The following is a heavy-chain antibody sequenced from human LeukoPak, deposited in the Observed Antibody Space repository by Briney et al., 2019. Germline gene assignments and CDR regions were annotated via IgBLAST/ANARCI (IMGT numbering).Heavy chain of an antibody. CDR3: ARGRRGIAAAGSRIWFDP. V-gene: IGHV4-34*01. CDR2: INHSGST. J-gene: IGHJ5*02. CDR1: GGSFSGYY. D-gene: IGHD6-13*01. Sequence: PSETLSLTCAVYGGSFSGYYWSWIRQPPGKGLEWIGEINHSGSTNYNPSLKSRVTISVDTSKNQFSLKLSSVTAADTAVYYCARGRRGIAAAGSRIWFDPWGQGNLVTVSS.